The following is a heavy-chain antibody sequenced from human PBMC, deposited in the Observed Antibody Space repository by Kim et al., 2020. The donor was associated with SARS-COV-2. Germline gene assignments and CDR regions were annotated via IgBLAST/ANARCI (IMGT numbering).Heavy chain of an antibody. D-gene: IGHD6-19*01. CDR3: GRGVSGTKAMDV. Sequence: YAQKVPGTGTMTRDTSTRTVYMELSSLRSEDTAVYYCGRGVSGTKAMDVWGQGTTVTVSS. J-gene: IGHJ6*02. V-gene: IGHV1-46*01.